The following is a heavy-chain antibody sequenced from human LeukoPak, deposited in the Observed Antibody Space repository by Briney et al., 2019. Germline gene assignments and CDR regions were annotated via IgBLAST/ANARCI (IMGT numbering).Heavy chain of an antibody. V-gene: IGHV4-34*01. CDR2: INHSGST. J-gene: IGHJ6*02. Sequence: SETLSLTCAVYGGSFSGYYWSWIRQPPGKGLEWIGEINHSGSTNYNPSLKSRVTISVDTSKNQFSLELSSVTAADTAVYYCARGRFLEWSHYFYYYGMDVWGQGTTVTVSS. D-gene: IGHD3-3*01. CDR1: GGSFSGYY. CDR3: ARGRFLEWSHYFYYYGMDV.